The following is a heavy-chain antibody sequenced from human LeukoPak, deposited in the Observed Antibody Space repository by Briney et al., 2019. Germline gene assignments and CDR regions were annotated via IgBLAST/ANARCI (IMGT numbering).Heavy chain of an antibody. CDR3: AGDGWHGLFTY. CDR1: GFTFSSYE. J-gene: IGHJ4*02. CDR2: ISSSGSTI. D-gene: IGHD5-24*01. Sequence: PGGSLRLSCAASGFTFSSYEMNWVRRAPGKGLEWVSYISSSGSTIYYADSVKGRFTMSRDNSKNTVSLQMNSLRVEDTAVYYCAGDGWHGLFTYWGQGTLVTVSS. V-gene: IGHV3-48*03.